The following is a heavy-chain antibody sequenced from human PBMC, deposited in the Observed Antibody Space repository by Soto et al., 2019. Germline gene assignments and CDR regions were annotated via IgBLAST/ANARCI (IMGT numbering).Heavy chain of an antibody. J-gene: IGHJ6*02. CDR2: INPSGGST. CDR1: GYTFTSYY. Sequence: QVQLVQSGAEVKKPGASVKVSCKASGYTFTSYYMHWVRQAPGQGLAWMGIINPSGGSTSYAQKFQGRVTMTRDTSTSTVYMELSSLRSEDTAVYYCARGGSGSGGLYYYGMDVWGQGTTVTVSS. V-gene: IGHV1-46*01. D-gene: IGHD3-10*01. CDR3: ARGGSGSGGLYYYGMDV.